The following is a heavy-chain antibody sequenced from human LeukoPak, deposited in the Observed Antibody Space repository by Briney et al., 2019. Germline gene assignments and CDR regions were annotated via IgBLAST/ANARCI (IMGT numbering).Heavy chain of an antibody. CDR3: AALGYCSSTSCYGRGLDY. Sequence: SETLSLTCAVSGYSISSGYYWGWMRQPPGQGLEWIGSIYHSGSTYYNPSLKSRVTISVDTSKNQFSLKLSSVTAADTAVYYCAALGYCSSTSCYGRGLDYWGQGTLVTVSS. CDR1: GYSISSGYY. V-gene: IGHV4-38-2*01. D-gene: IGHD2-2*01. CDR2: IYHSGST. J-gene: IGHJ4*02.